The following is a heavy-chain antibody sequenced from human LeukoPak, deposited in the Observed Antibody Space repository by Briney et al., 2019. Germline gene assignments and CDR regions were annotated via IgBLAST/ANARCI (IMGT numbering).Heavy chain of an antibody. D-gene: IGHD2-2*01. CDR1: GVSITSGNY. CDR3: ARGCRVPVGDDY. Sequence: PSETLSLTCSVSGVSITSGNYWGWFRQPPGKGLEWIGSIYHTGIINSNPSLKSRVTVSVDTSKNQFYLKLTSVAAADTAVYYCARGCRVPVGDDYWGQGILVTVSS. J-gene: IGHJ4*02. V-gene: IGHV4-38-2*02. CDR2: IYHTGII.